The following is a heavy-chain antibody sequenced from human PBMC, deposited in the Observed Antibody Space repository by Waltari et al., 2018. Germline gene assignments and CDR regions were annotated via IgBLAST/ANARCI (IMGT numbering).Heavy chain of an antibody. J-gene: IGHJ4*02. V-gene: IGHV3-9*01. D-gene: IGHD1-26*01. CDR3: ATIRTREWELRSYFEY. CDR1: GITFDDYA. Sequence: EVEVVESGGGLVQPGRSLRLSCVVSGITFDDYAINWVRQIQGKGLEWVSGISVNSGIIGYADSVRGRFTISRDNARNSLYLQMDNLRPDDSAVYYCATIRTREWELRSYFEYWGQGTLVTVSS. CDR2: ISVNSGII.